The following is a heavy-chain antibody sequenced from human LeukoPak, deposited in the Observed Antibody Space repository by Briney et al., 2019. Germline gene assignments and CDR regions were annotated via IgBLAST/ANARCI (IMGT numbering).Heavy chain of an antibody. CDR3: ARAPSEIGGYYPEYFRH. J-gene: IGHJ1*01. CDR2: IKSDGST. Sequence: GGSLRLSCAASGFTFSTYWMHWVRQAPGKGLVWVSRIKSDGSTNYSDSVKGRLTISRDNAKNTVSLQMNSLRAEDTGVYYCARAPSEIGGYYPEYFRHWGQGTLVTVSS. V-gene: IGHV3-74*01. D-gene: IGHD3-22*01. CDR1: GFTFSTYW.